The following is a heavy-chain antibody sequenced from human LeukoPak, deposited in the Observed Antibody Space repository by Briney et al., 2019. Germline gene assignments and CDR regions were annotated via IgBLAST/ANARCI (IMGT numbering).Heavy chain of an antibody. J-gene: IGHJ4*02. CDR3: ARGDLVEADDTNFDY. CDR1: GYTFTSYD. CDR2: MNPNSGNT. D-gene: IGHD2-15*01. V-gene: IGHV1-8*03. Sequence: ASVKVSCKASGYTFTSYDINWVRQATGQGLEWMGWMNPNSGNTGYAQKFQGRVTITRNTSISTAYMELSSLRSEETAVYYCARGDLVEADDTNFDYWGQGTLVTVSS.